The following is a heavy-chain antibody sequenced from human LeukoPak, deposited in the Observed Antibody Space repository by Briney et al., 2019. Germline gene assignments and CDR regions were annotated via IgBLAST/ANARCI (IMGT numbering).Heavy chain of an antibody. CDR3: ASKPHIAVAAPDY. CDR1: GFTFSDYY. J-gene: IGHJ4*02. V-gene: IGHV3-11*03. CDR2: ISSSSSYT. Sequence: GGSLRLSCAASGFTFSDYYMSWIRQAPGKGLEWVSYISSSSSYTNYADSVKGRFTISRDNAKNSLYLQVNSLRAEDTAVYYCASKPHIAVAAPDYWGQGTLVTVSS. D-gene: IGHD6-19*01.